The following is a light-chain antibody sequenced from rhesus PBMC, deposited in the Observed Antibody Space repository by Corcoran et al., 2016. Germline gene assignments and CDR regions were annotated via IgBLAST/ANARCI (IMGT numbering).Light chain of an antibody. CDR1: QRFSSS. J-gene: IGKJ4*01. CDR3: QQYSHDPPT. CDR2: NAS. V-gene: IGKV1-46*01. Sequence: DIQMTQSPFSLSASVGDTVTITCRASQRFSSSLAWYQQKTGKAPKLLIYNASSLQSGVPSRFSGNKSGTVFTLTISNLQPDDITSCYCQQYSHDPPTSGGGTKV.